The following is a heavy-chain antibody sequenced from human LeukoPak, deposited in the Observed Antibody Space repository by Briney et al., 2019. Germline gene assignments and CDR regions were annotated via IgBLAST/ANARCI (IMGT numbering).Heavy chain of an antibody. CDR2: IYYSGST. Sequence: SQTLSLTCTVSGGSISSGDYYWSWIRQPPGKGLEWIGYIYYSGSTYYNPSLKSRVTISVDTSKNQFSLKLSSVTAADTAVYYCARSIAVAGNNAFDIWGRGTMVTVSS. J-gene: IGHJ3*02. D-gene: IGHD6-19*01. CDR1: GGSISSGDYY. V-gene: IGHV4-30-4*08. CDR3: ARSIAVAGNNAFDI.